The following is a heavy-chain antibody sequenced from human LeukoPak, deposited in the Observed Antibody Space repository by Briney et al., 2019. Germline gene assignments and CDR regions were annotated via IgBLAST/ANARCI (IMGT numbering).Heavy chain of an antibody. D-gene: IGHD1-26*01. V-gene: IGHV3-23*01. CDR1: GFTFSSYA. J-gene: IGHJ4*02. CDR3: AKAWGATHEFDY. CDR2: ISGSGGST. Sequence: GGSLRLSCAASGFTFSSYAMSWVRQAPGKGLEWVSAISGSGGSTYYADSVKGRFTISRDNSENTLYLQMNSLRAEDTAVYYCAKAWGATHEFDYWGQGTLVTVSS.